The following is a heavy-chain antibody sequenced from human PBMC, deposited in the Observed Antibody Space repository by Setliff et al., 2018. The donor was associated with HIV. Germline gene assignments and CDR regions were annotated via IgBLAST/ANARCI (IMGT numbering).Heavy chain of an antibody. CDR2: IYYSGNS. Sequence: SETLSLTCVVYGGSFGGYYWSWIRQTPGKGLEWIGSIYYSGNSYYNPSLQSRVTISVDTSKNQFSLKLSSVSAADTAVYYCARRGSSGDPWSGSHYLYYFDCWGQGTLVTVSS. D-gene: IGHD3-3*01. J-gene: IGHJ4*02. CDR3: ARRGSSGDPWSGSHYLYYFDC. V-gene: IGHV4-34*01. CDR1: GGSFGGYY.